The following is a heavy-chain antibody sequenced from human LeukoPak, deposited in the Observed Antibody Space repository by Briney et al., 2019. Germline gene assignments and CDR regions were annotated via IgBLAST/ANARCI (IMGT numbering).Heavy chain of an antibody. CDR1: GFTFRNYA. CDR2: ISGSGRST. CDR3: AKDSRGDSSGWYAHY. D-gene: IGHD6-19*01. Sequence: GGSLRLSCAASGFTFRNYAMSWVRQAPGKGLEWVSGISGSGRSTYYGDSVKGRFTISRDSSKNTLYLQMNSLRAEDTAVYYCAKDSRGDSSGWYAHYWGQGTLVTVSS. V-gene: IGHV3-23*01. J-gene: IGHJ4*02.